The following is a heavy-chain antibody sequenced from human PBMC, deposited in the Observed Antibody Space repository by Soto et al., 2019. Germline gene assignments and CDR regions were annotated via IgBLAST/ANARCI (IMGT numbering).Heavy chain of an antibody. CDR1: GFIFSSYA. CDR3: ARGFYGDYDY. V-gene: IGHV3-23*01. CDR2: ISVSGSST. J-gene: IGHJ4*02. D-gene: IGHD4-17*01. Sequence: GGSLRLSCAASGFIFSSYAMSWVRQAPGKGLEWVSAISVSGSSTYYADSVKGRFTISRDNSKNTVSLQMDSLRADDTAVFYCARGFYGDYDYWGQGTLVTVSS.